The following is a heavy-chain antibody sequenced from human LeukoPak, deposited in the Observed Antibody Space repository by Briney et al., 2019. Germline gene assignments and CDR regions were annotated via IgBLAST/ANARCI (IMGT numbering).Heavy chain of an antibody. CDR3: AKVRSYYGSRSPFDY. V-gene: IGHV3-30*02. D-gene: IGHD3-10*01. Sequence: GGSLRLSCAASGFTFSIYGIHWVRQAPGKGLEWVAFIRSDGSDKYYADSVKGRFTISRDNSKNTLYLQMNSLRPEDTSVYYCAKVRSYYGSRSPFDYWGQGSLVTVSS. CDR1: GFTFSIYG. J-gene: IGHJ4*02. CDR2: IRSDGSDK.